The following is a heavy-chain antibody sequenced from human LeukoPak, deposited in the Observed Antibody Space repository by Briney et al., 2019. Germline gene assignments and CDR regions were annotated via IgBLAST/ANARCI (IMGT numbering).Heavy chain of an antibody. V-gene: IGHV1-8*01. J-gene: IGHJ3*02. CDR1: GYTFTSHD. CDR2: MKPNSGQT. CDR3: ARWYTSGGAFDI. Sequence: GASVKVSFKASGYTFTSHDINWVRQTTGQGLEWLGWMKPNSGQTGYAPKFQGRVTLTRDTSITTAYMELSGLRSEDTAIYYCARWYTSGGAFDIWGQGTMVTVTS. D-gene: IGHD6-19*01.